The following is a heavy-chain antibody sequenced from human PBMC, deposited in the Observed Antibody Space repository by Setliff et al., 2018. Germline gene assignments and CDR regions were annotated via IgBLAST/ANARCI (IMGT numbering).Heavy chain of an antibody. D-gene: IGHD3-10*01. CDR3: ARHATYYYGSGNLPFDH. V-gene: IGHV4-59*08. J-gene: IGHJ4*02. CDR1: GGSFRSHY. CDR2: IFYSGDT. Sequence: PSETLSLTCTVSGGSFRSHYWSWIRQPPGKGLEWIGFIFYSGDTKSNPSLKSRVTMSVDKSKNQFSLKLSSVTAADTAVYYCARHATYYYGSGNLPFDHWAQGSLVTVSS.